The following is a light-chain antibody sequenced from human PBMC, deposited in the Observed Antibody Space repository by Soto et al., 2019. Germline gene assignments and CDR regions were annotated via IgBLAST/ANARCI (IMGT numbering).Light chain of an antibody. CDR1: QSIKTY. Sequence: DIQMTQSPSSLSASVGDRVTITCRASQSIKTYLNWYQQKPGRAPNLLIYAASNLQGGVPSRFSGSGSGTDFTLTISGLQPEDVATYYCQQSYTTPLTFGGGTKVEIK. CDR2: AAS. CDR3: QQSYTTPLT. J-gene: IGKJ4*01. V-gene: IGKV1-39*01.